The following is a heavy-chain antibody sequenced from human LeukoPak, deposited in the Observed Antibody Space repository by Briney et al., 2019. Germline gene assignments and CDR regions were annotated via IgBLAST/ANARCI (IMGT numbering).Heavy chain of an antibody. J-gene: IGHJ6*03. CDR2: INPSGGST. D-gene: IGHD5-18*01. CDR1: GYTFTSYG. CDR3: ARVKIQLWFSSRYYMDV. V-gene: IGHV1-46*01. Sequence: GASAKVSCKASGYTFTSYGISWVRQAPGQGLEWMGIINPSGGSTSYAQKFQGRVTMTRDMSTSTVYMELSSLRSEDTAVYYCARVKIQLWFSSRYYMDVWGKGTTVTVSS.